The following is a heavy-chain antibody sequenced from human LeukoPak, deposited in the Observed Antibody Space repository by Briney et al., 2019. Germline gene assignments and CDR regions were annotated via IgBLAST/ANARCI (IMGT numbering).Heavy chain of an antibody. J-gene: IGHJ3*02. Sequence: GGSLRLSCAASGFTFSSYGMHWVRQAPGKGLEWVAVIWYDGSNKYYADSVKSRFTISRDNSKNTLYLQMNSLRAEDTAVYYCARNQDYGVYNSVGAFDIWGQGTMVTVSS. CDR2: IWYDGSNK. CDR1: GFTFSSYG. CDR3: ARNQDYGVYNSVGAFDI. V-gene: IGHV3-33*08. D-gene: IGHD4-17*01.